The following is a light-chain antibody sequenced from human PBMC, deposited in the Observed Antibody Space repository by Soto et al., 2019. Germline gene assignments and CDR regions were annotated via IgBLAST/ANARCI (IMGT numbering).Light chain of an antibody. V-gene: IGKV3-11*01. CDR2: DAS. J-gene: IGKJ5*01. Sequence: PGQRSTLSCRASQSISTYLAWYQVKPGQAPRLLIYDASSRATGVPARFSGSGSGTDFSLAISSLEPEDVAVYYCQQRSKWPPMTFGQGTRLEIK. CDR1: QSISTY. CDR3: QQRSKWPPMT.